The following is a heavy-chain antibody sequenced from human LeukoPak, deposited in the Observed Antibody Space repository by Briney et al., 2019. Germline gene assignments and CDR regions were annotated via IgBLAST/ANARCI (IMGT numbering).Heavy chain of an antibody. V-gene: IGHV3-30*03. CDR2: ISYDGSNK. CDR3: ARDSTPLYCSGGSCYSVSAYYYFDY. CDR1: GFTFSSYG. D-gene: IGHD2-15*01. J-gene: IGHJ4*02. Sequence: PGRSLRLSCAASGFTFSSYGMHWVRQAPGKGLEWVAVISYDGSNKYYADSVKGRFTISRDNAKNSLYLQMNSLRAEDTAVYYCARDSTPLYCSGGSCYSVSAYYYFDYWGQGTLVTVSS.